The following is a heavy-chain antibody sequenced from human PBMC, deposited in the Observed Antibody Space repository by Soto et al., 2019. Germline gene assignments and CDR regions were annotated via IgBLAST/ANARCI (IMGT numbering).Heavy chain of an antibody. D-gene: IGHD2-2*01. CDR1: EFTFTGYA. CDR3: AGCTSCHYYYYYHGLDV. J-gene: IGHJ6*02. V-gene: IGHV3-30*04. CDR2: ISYDGTSH. Sequence: GGSLRLSCAASEFTFTGYAMHWVRQAPGKGLEWVAVISYDGTSHYYAGSVKGRFTTSRDNARNTLYLQMNSLRAEDTDVYFCAGCTSCHYYYYYHGLDVWGQGTTVTVSS.